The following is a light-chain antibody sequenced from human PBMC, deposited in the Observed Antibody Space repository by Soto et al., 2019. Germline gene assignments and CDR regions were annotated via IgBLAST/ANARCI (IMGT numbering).Light chain of an antibody. Sequence: EIVLTQSPGTLSLSPGERATLSCRASQSVSSTYIAWYQQNPGRAPRLLIYGASSRATGIPDWFSGSGSGTGFTLTISRLEPEDFAVYFCQQYCRSPPFTFGQGTKVEIK. J-gene: IGKJ2*01. CDR3: QQYCRSPPFT. V-gene: IGKV3-20*01. CDR2: GAS. CDR1: QSVSSTY.